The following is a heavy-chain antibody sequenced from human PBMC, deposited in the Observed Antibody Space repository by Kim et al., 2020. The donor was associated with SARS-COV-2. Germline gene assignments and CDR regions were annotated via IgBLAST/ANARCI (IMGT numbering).Heavy chain of an antibody. V-gene: IGHV4-39*01. J-gene: IGHJ4*02. Sequence: SETLSLTCTVSGVSISSSSYYWGWIRQPPGKGLEWIGSIYYSGSTYYNPSLKSRVTISVDTSTNKSSLKLSSVTAADTAVYYCARSPPGRYYGSGRYFDYWGQGTLVTVSS. CDR3: ARSPPGRYYGSGRYFDY. CDR1: GVSISSSSYY. CDR2: IYYSGST. D-gene: IGHD3-10*01.